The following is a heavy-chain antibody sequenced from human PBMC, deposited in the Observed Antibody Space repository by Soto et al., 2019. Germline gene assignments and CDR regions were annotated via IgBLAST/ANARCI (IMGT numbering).Heavy chain of an antibody. CDR1: GYTFTSYG. D-gene: IGHD2-2*01. Sequence: ASVKVSCKASGYTFTSYGISWVRQAPGQGLEWMGWISAYNGNTNYAQKLQGRVTMTTDTSTSTAYMELRSLRSDDTAVYYCARARDCSSTSCYGVDYYYYYYMDVWGKGTTVTV. V-gene: IGHV1-18*01. CDR3: ARARDCSSTSCYGVDYYYYYYMDV. CDR2: ISAYNGNT. J-gene: IGHJ6*03.